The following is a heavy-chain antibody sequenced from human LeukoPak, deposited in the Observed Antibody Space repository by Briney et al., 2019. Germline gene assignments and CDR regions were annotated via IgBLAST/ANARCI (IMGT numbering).Heavy chain of an antibody. D-gene: IGHD1-1*01. CDR2: ISSSSSTI. CDR1: GFTFSSYS. Sequence: GGSLRLSCAASGFTFSSYSMNWVRQAPGKGLEWVSYISSSSSTIYYADSVKGRFTISRDNAKNSLYPQMNSLRAEDTAVYYCAREGTGTTTPDAFDIWGQGTMVTVSS. CDR3: AREGTGTTTPDAFDI. V-gene: IGHV3-48*01. J-gene: IGHJ3*02.